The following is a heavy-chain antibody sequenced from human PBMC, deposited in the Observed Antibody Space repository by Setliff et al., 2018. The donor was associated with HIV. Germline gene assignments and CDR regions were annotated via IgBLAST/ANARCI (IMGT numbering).Heavy chain of an antibody. J-gene: IGHJ3*01. V-gene: IGHV4-38-2*01. D-gene: IGHD3-22*01. CDR1: GYSIRSGYY. Sequence: SETLSLTCAVSGYSIRSGYYWGWIRQSPGKGLEWIGTMFRTGTSYYNPSLTSRVTISQDTSKNQFSLELTSVTAADTAVYYCPIQIPSLTPEMLVVYDAFDVWGQGKMVTVSS. CDR3: PIQIPSLTPEMLVVYDAFDV. CDR2: MFRTGTS.